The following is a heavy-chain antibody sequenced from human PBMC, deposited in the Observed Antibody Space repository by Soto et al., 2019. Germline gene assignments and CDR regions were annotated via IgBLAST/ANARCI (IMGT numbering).Heavy chain of an antibody. CDR2: INAGNGDT. CDR3: GREPLVALDY. V-gene: IGHV1-3*01. CDR1: VYTFFSYA. D-gene: IGHD2-8*02. Sequence: XSVKVSCKASVYTFFSYAIHWVRQAPGHGLEWMGWINAGNGDTKYSPKFQDRVTITRDTSASTAYMELSSLTSEDTAVYYCGREPLVALDYWGQGTLVTVSS. J-gene: IGHJ4*02.